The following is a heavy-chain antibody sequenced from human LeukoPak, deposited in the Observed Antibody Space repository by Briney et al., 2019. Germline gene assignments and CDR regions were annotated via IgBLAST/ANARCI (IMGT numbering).Heavy chain of an antibody. CDR2: ISYDVSNK. CDR3: AAGLKFGDY. D-gene: IGHD3-10*01. CDR1: GFTFSSYG. J-gene: IGHJ4*02. Sequence: GGSLRLSCAASGFTFSSYGMQWVRQAPGKGLEWVAVISYDVSNKNYADSVKGRFTISRDNSKNTLYLQMNSLRTEDTAVYYCAAGLKFGDYWGQGTLVTVSS. V-gene: IGHV3-30*03.